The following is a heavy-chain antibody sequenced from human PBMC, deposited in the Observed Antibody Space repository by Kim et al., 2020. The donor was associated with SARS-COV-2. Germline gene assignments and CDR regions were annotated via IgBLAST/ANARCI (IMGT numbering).Heavy chain of an antibody. D-gene: IGHD3-10*01. V-gene: IGHV3-23*01. Sequence: GGSLRLSCAASGFTFSSSAMPWVRQAPGKGLEWVSSISRGGSTYYSDSVKGRFTISRGNPKNTLYLQMSRLRVDDTAVYYCAKGFTSHDYWGQGTLVIVSS. CDR2: ISRGGST. CDR3: AKGFTSHDY. J-gene: IGHJ4*02. CDR1: GFTFSSSA.